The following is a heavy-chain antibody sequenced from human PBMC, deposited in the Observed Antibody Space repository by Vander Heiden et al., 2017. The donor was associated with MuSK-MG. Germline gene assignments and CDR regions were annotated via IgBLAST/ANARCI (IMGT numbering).Heavy chain of an antibody. D-gene: IGHD2-2*01. V-gene: IGHV4-61*02. J-gene: IGHJ3*01. CDR1: DVSITSDSYY. CDR3: AGYCGSTNRPNHAFDL. Sequence: QVQLQESSPGLVKPSQTLSLTSTVSDVSITSDSYYWSWIRQTAGKGLEGMGRIYTSGSTNYNPSRKRRVIISLDTSKNQCALKLTSVTAAEKAVYYCAGYCGSTNRPNHAFDLWGQGTMVTVSS. CDR2: IYTSGST.